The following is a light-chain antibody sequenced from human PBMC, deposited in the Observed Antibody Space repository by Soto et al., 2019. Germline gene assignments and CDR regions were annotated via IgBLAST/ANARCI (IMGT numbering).Light chain of an antibody. J-gene: IGKJ3*01. V-gene: IGKV1-39*01. CDR2: TAS. Sequence: SPPSLSPSVGDRVTITCRARQNIMNYLNWYQQRPGEAPKVLIYTASNLQSGVPSRFSGSGSGTDFTLTISGLEPEDFATYYCQQSFTTPRTFGPGTKVDIK. CDR3: QQSFTTPRT. CDR1: QNIMNY.